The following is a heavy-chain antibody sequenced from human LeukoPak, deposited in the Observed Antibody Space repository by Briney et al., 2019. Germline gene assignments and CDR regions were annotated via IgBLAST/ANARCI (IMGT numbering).Heavy chain of an antibody. CDR2: IYYSRST. CDR3: ARRGIVEGSFDP. D-gene: IGHD2-21*01. V-gene: IGHV4-59*08. Sequence: SETLSLTCTVSGDSITTYYWSWIRQPPGKGLEWIGYIYYSRSTMYNSSLKSRVTISIDTSKNQFSLKLSSVTAADTAVYYCARRGIVEGSFDPWGQGTLVTVSS. J-gene: IGHJ5*02. CDR1: GDSITTYY.